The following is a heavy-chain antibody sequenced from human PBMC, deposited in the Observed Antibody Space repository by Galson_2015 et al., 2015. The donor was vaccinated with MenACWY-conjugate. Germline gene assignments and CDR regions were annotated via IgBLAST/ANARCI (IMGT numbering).Heavy chain of an antibody. CDR2: INPGGSST. D-gene: IGHD1-26*01. J-gene: IGHJ4*02. CDR1: GFIFNTYW. CDR3: AKTRGASFYFDF. V-gene: IGHV3-74*01. Sequence: SLRLSCAASGFIFNTYWMHWVRQAPGKGLVWVSRINPGGSSTTHADSVKDRFTISRDNAKNTLYLQMNSLRPEDTAVFYCAKTRGASFYFDFWGQGTLVTVSS.